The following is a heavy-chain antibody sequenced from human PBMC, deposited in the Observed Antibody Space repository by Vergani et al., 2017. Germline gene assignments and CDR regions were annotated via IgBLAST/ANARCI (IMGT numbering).Heavy chain of an antibody. CDR2: IYHSGVT. Sequence: QVQLQESGPGVVRPSGTLSLKCSVSGYSISGGYYWAWLRQTPGKGLEWIGQIYHSGVTHYNPSFKSRVTMSVAASKNQFSLERDSVTAADPAIYYCARTPPANDAPAWFAPWGRGIRVTVSS. D-gene: IGHD2-15*01. J-gene: IGHJ5*02. CDR3: ARTPPANDAPAWFAP. V-gene: IGHV4-38-2*02. CDR1: GYSISGGYY.